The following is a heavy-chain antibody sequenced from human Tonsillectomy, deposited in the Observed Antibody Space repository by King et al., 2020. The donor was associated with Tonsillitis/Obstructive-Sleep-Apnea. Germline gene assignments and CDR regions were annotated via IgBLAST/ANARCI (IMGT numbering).Heavy chain of an antibody. J-gene: IGHJ3*02. Sequence: VQLVESGGGLVQPGRSLRLSCAASRFTFDDYAMHWVRQAPGKGLEWVSGISWNSGSIGYADSVKGRVTISRDNAKNSLYLQMNSLRTEDTALYYCAKNSVPRSSGWYLDAFDIWGQGTMVTVSS. V-gene: IGHV3-9*01. CDR1: RFTFDDYA. CDR3: AKNSVPRSSGWYLDAFDI. D-gene: IGHD6-19*01. CDR2: ISWNSGSI.